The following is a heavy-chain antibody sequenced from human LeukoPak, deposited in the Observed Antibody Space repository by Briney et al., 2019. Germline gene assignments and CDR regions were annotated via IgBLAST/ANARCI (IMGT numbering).Heavy chain of an antibody. Sequence: ASVKVSCKGSGYTFSSYGISWVRQAPGQGLEWMGWISTYNGNTNYAQKLQGRVTMTTDTSTSTAYMELRSLRSDDTAVYYCAREPRGYCSGGSCTYNWFDPWGQGTLVTVSS. D-gene: IGHD2-15*01. CDR3: AREPRGYCSGGSCTYNWFDP. CDR1: GYTFSSYG. V-gene: IGHV1-18*01. CDR2: ISTYNGNT. J-gene: IGHJ5*02.